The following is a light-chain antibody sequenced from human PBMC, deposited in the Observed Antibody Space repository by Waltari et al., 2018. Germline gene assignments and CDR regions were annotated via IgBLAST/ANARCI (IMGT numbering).Light chain of an antibody. CDR1: SGSLFPPSY. V-gene: IGLV8-61*01. J-gene: IGLJ3*02. Sequence: TVVTQEPSLSVSPGGTVTLTCALSSGSLFPPSYATWYQQPPGQSPQHLVDNANARSSGVPDRFSGSILGNTAALTITGAQADDESDYYCALYMGSGIWVFGGGTRLTVL. CDR2: NAN. CDR3: ALYMGSGIWV.